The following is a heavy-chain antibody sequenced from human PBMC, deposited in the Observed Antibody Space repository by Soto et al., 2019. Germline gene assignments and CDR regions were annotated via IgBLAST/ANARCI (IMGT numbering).Heavy chain of an antibody. CDR3: ARGSWVGATHFDY. J-gene: IGHJ4*02. CDR1: GGSFSGCY. V-gene: IGHV4-34*01. CDR2: ISHSGST. D-gene: IGHD1-26*01. Sequence: SETLSLTCAVYGGSFSGCYWSWIRQPPGKGLEGIGEISHSGSTNYNPSLKSRVTISVDTSKNQFSLKLSSVTAADTAVYYCARGSWVGATHFDYWGQGTLVTDSS.